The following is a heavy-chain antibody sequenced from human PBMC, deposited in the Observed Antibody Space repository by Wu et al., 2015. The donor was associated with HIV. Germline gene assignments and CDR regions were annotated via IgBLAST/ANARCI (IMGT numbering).Heavy chain of an antibody. J-gene: IGHJ6*03. CDR2: IRPDSGAT. V-gene: IGHV1-2*02. CDR1: GGTFTKYA. Sequence: QVQVLQSEAEMKKPGSSVKVSCKASGGTFTKYAISWVRQAPGQGLEWMGWIRPDSGATHYAEKFQDRVTMTRDASISTAYMQLNRLRSDDTAVYFCARDLGNDFAVRGYYWYMDVWGRGTAITVSS. D-gene: IGHD3/OR15-3a*01. CDR3: ARDLGNDFAVRGYYWYMDV.